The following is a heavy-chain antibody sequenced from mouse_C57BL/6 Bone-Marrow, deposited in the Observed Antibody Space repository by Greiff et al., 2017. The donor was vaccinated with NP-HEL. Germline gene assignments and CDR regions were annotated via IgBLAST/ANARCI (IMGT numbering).Heavy chain of an antibody. D-gene: IGHD1-1*01. CDR1: GYTFTDYN. Sequence: EVQLQQSGPELVKPGASVKMSCKASGYTFTDYNMHWVKQSHGKSLEWIGYINPNNGGTSYNQKFKGKATLTVNKSSSTDYMELRSLTSEDSAVYDCARGRLFPIPNYDGSSPAWFAYWGQGTLVTVSA. V-gene: IGHV1-22*01. J-gene: IGHJ3*01. CDR3: ARGRLFPIPNYDGSSPAWFAY. CDR2: INPNNGGT.